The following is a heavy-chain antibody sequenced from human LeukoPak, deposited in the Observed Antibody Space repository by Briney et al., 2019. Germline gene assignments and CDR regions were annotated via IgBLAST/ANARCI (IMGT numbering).Heavy chain of an antibody. CDR2: IYYSGST. Sequence: SETLSLTCTVSGGPISSYYWSWIRQPPGKGLEWIGYIYYSGSTNYNPSLKSRVTISVDTSKNQFSLKMSSVTAADTAVYYCATLGAQYSSDYWGQGTLVTVSS. J-gene: IGHJ4*02. V-gene: IGHV4-59*01. D-gene: IGHD6-6*01. CDR3: ATLGAQYSSDY. CDR1: GGPISSYY.